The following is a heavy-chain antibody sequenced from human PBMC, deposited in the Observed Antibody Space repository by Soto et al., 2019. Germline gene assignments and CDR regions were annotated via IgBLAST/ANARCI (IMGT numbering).Heavy chain of an antibody. CDR1: GFPFSSYA. Sequence: VGSLRLSCAASGFPFSSYAMSWVRQTPGKGLEWVASISSSGSTIYYADSVKGRFTLSRDNAKNSLYLQMNSLRAEDTAVYYCARLYGSGNHWGQGTLVTVSS. V-gene: IGHV3-48*03. D-gene: IGHD3-10*01. CDR3: ARLYGSGNH. CDR2: ISSSGSTI. J-gene: IGHJ5*02.